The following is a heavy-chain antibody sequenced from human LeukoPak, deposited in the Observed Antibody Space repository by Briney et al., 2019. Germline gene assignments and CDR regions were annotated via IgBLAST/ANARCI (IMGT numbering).Heavy chain of an antibody. Sequence: ASVKVSCKASGYTFTSYDINWVRKATGQGLEWMGWMNPNSGNTGYAQKFKGRVTITRNTSISTAYMELSSLRSEDTAVYYCARGALDYVEYFNWGQGTLVTVSS. CDR2: MNPNSGNT. D-gene: IGHD4-17*01. CDR3: ARGALDYVEYFN. CDR1: GYTFTSYD. J-gene: IGHJ4*02. V-gene: IGHV1-8*03.